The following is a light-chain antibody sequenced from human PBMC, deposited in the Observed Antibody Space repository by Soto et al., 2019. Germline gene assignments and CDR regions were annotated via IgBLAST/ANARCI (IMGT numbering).Light chain of an antibody. CDR1: QSVSID. V-gene: IGKV3-15*01. CDR2: GAS. CDR3: QQHTKWPLT. Sequence: EIVLTQSPGTLSLSPGKRATLSRRASQSVSIDLAWYQQTPGQAPRLLIYGASTRATGVPPTFSGSASGTEFTLSIISLQSEDFTVYYCQQHTKWPLTFGQGTKVDVK. J-gene: IGKJ1*01.